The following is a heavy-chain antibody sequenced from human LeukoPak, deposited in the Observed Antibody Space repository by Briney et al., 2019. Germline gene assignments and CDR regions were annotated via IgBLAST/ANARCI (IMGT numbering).Heavy chain of an antibody. D-gene: IGHD3-22*01. CDR2: IWYDGSNK. CDR3: VTSSSGLDY. Sequence: QPGRSLRLSCAASGFTFSSYGMHWVRQAPGKGLEWVAVIWYDGSNKYYADSVKGRFTISRDNSKNTLYLQMNSLRAEDTAVYYCVTSSSGLDYWGQATLVTVSS. V-gene: IGHV3-33*01. CDR1: GFTFSSYG. J-gene: IGHJ4*02.